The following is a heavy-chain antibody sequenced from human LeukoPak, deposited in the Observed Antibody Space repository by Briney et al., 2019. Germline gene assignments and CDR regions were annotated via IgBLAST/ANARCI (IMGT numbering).Heavy chain of an antibody. D-gene: IGHD3-10*01. CDR3: TRDSGLGNDAFDV. Sequence: KTGGSLRLSCAASGFTFSDSYMTWIRQAPGKGLEWVAFIDKSGGTTYYADSVKGRFTISRDNAKSSLYLEMNSLRAEDTAVYYCTRDSGLGNDAFDVWGQGTMVTVSS. J-gene: IGHJ3*01. CDR1: GFTFSDSY. CDR2: IDKSGGTT. V-gene: IGHV3-11*04.